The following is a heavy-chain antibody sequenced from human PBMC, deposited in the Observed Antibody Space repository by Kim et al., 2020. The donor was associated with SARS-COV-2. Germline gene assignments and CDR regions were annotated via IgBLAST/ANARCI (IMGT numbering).Heavy chain of an antibody. J-gene: IGHJ4*02. D-gene: IGHD3-16*01. CDR2: VYTDSGDT. CDR3: VRGGSAGYNY. Sequence: ASVKVSCKASGYTFTTNALHWVRQAPGQTLEWMGYVYTDSGDTKYSQRFQGRVAITRDTSASTVYMELSSLTSEDTAFYYCVRGGSAGYNYWGQGTLVTV. V-gene: IGHV1-3*04. CDR1: GYTFTTNA.